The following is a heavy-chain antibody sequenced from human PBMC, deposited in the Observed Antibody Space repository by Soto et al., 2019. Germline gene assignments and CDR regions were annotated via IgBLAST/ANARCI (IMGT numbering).Heavy chain of an antibody. V-gene: IGHV5-51*01. CDR1: GYSFTSYW. CDR3: ARFSGGLTYYYDSSGYHRPDY. CDR2: IYPGDSDT. J-gene: IGHJ4*02. D-gene: IGHD3-22*01. Sequence: GESLKISCKGSGYSFTSYWIGWVRQMPGKGLEWMGIIYPGDSDTRYSPSFQGQVTISADKSISTAYLQWSSLKASDTAMYDCARFSGGLTYYYDSSGYHRPDYWGQGTLVTVSS.